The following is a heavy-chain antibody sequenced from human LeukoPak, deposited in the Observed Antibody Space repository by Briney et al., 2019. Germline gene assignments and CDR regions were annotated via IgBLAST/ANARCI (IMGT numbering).Heavy chain of an antibody. J-gene: IGHJ3*02. CDR1: GFIFTNYN. V-gene: IGHV3-21*01. Sequence: GGSLRLSCAASGFIFTNYNLNWVRQAPGKGLEWISSISGGSTYIYYADSVRGRFTISRDNAKNSLYLQMNSLRGEDTALYYCARDDVTINGGVIADSRLFDIWGQGTMVTVSS. D-gene: IGHD3-9*01. CDR3: ARDDVTINGGVIADSRLFDI. CDR2: ISGGSTYI.